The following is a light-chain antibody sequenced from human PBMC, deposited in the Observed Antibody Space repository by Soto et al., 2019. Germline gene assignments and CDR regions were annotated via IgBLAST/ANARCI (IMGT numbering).Light chain of an antibody. V-gene: IGLV2-14*01. CDR3: SSYTGSSLRV. CDR2: DVS. CDR1: SSDVGGYNY. J-gene: IGLJ2*01. Sequence: QSALTQPASVSGSPGQSITISCTGTSSDVGGYNYVSWYQQHPGKAPKLMIYDVSNRPSGVSNRFSGSKSGNTASLTISGLQAEDEADYYCSSYTGSSLRVFGGGTQLTVL.